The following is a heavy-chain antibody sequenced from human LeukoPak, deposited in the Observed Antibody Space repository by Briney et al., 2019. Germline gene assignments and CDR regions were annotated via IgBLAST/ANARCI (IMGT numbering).Heavy chain of an antibody. V-gene: IGHV4-39*01. CDR2: IYYSGST. CDR1: SGSISSSSYY. CDR3: ARQPGIAPPGW. J-gene: IGHJ4*02. Sequence: SETLSLTCTVSSGSISSSSYYWGWIRQPPGKGLEWIGSIYYSGSTYYNPSLKSRVTISVDTSKNQFSLKLSSVTAADTAVYYCARQPGIAPPGWWGQGTLVTVSS. D-gene: IGHD6-6*01.